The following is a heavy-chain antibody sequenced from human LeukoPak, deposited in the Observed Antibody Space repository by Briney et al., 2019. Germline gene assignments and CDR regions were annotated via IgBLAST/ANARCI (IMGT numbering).Heavy chain of an antibody. V-gene: IGHV3-30*18. J-gene: IGHJ4*02. CDR2: ISSDGSHK. Sequence: PGRSLRLSCAASGFTFSSYGFHWVRRAPGKGLEWVAVISSDGSHKFYADSVKGRFTISRDNSKNTLYLQMNSLRAEDTAVYFCAKISVALALDYWGQGTLVTVSS. CDR3: AKISVALALDY. D-gene: IGHD6-19*01. CDR1: GFTFSSYG.